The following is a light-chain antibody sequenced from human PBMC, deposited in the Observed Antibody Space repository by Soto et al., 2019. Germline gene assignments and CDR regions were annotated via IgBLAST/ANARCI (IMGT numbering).Light chain of an antibody. CDR2: GNS. Sequence: QSVLTQPPSVSGAPGQRVTISCTGSSSNIGAGYEVHWYQQLPRTAPKLLIYGNSNRPSGVPDRFSGSKSGTSASLDITGLQDEDEADEYCQSYDNSLSGMVFGGGTKLTVL. CDR3: QSYDNSLSGMV. CDR1: SSNIGAGYE. J-gene: IGLJ2*01. V-gene: IGLV1-40*01.